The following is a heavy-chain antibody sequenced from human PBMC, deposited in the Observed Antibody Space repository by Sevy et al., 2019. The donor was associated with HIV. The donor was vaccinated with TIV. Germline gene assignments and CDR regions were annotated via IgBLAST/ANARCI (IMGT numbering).Heavy chain of an antibody. Sequence: ASVKVSCKASGYTFTDYYIQWFRQAPGQGLEWMGWINPNTGVTKYAWRFQGRVTMTKRTSITTAYLDLSRLRSDDTAFYFCARSDESAEYGFDYWGQGTLVTVS. V-gene: IGHV1-2*02. CDR3: ARSDESAEYGFDY. CDR1: GYTFTDYY. CDR2: INPNTGVT. J-gene: IGHJ4*02. D-gene: IGHD4-17*01.